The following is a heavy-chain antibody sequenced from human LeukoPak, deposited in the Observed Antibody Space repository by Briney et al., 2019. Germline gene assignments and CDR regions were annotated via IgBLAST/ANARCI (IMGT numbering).Heavy chain of an antibody. J-gene: IGHJ4*02. Sequence: SETLSLTCTVSGGSISSYYWTWIRQPPGKGLEWIGYIYYSGSTNYNPPPKSRVTISVDTSKNQFSLKLTSVTAADTAVYYCARGVNSGYFDYCGQGTLVTVSS. CDR1: GGSISSYY. V-gene: IGHV4-59*01. D-gene: IGHD1-26*01. CDR2: IYYSGST. CDR3: ARGVNSGYFDY.